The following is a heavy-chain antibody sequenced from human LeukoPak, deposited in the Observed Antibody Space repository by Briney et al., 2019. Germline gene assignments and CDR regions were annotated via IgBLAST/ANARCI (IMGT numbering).Heavy chain of an antibody. D-gene: IGHD6-19*01. CDR1: GFSFGGYA. V-gene: IGHV3-23*01. Sequence: GGSLRLSCAASGFSFGGYAMSWVRQAPGKGLEWVSGISGSGASTNYADSVKGRFTTSRDNSMNTVYLQINSLRAEDTAVYYCAKGYRGYSSAYPDYWGQGALVTVSS. CDR2: ISGSGAST. J-gene: IGHJ4*02. CDR3: AKGYRGYSSAYPDY.